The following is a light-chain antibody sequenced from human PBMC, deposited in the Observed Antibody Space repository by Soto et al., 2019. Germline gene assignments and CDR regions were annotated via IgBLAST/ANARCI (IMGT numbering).Light chain of an antibody. CDR3: QERNRWPRGT. CDR2: DAS. V-gene: IGKV3-11*01. CDR1: QSVSSY. J-gene: IGKJ4*01. Sequence: IVLTQSQDTLSVCPGARAALSCIASQSVSSYLAWDQQKPGQAPRLLIYDASNRATGIPARFSGSGSGTDFTLTISSLEPEDLAVYFCQERNRWPRGTFGAGTKVDI.